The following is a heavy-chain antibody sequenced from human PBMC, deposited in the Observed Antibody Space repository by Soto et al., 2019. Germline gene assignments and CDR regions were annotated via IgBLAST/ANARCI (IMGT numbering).Heavy chain of an antibody. J-gene: IGHJ6*02. CDR3: ARDYPRSSSSWFYYYYYGMDV. V-gene: IGHV1-46*01. Sequence: QVQLVQSGAEVKKPGASVKVSCKASGYTFTSYYMHWVRQAPGQGLEWMGIINPSGGSTSYAQKSQGRVTMTRDTSTSTVYMELSSLRSEDTAVYYCARDYPRSSSSWFYYYYYGMDVWGQGTTVTVSS. CDR2: INPSGGST. CDR1: GYTFTSYY. D-gene: IGHD6-13*01.